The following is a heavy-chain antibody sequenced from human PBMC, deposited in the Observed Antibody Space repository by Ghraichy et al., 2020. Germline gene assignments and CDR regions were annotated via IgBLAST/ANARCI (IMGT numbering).Heavy chain of an antibody. CDR1: GFTFSSYS. CDR3: ARAVVGANKGNWFDP. D-gene: IGHD1-26*01. CDR2: ISSSSSTI. J-gene: IGHJ5*02. Sequence: GESMNISCAASGFTFSSYSMNWVRQAPGKELEWVSYISSSSSTIYYADSVKGRFTISRDNAKNSLYLQMNSLRDEDTAVYYCARAVVGANKGNWFDPWGQGTLVTVSS. V-gene: IGHV3-48*02.